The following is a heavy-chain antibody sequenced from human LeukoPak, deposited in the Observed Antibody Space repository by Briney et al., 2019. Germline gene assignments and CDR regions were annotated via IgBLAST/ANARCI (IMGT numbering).Heavy chain of an antibody. J-gene: IGHJ3*02. CDR3: TRGNYCSGGSCYSARAFDI. Sequence: GGSLRPSCAASGFTFSSYSMNWVRQAPGKGLEWVGFIRSKAYGGTTEYAASVKGRFTISRDDSKSIACLQMNSLKTEDTAVYYCTRGNYCSGGSCYSARAFDIWGQGTMVTVSS. D-gene: IGHD2-15*01. CDR2: IRSKAYGGTT. CDR1: GFTFSSYS. V-gene: IGHV3-49*04.